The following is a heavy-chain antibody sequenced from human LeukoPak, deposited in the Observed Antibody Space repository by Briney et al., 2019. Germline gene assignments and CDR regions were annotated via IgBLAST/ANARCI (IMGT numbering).Heavy chain of an antibody. D-gene: IGHD3-9*01. CDR1: GFTFDDYA. V-gene: IGHV3-9*01. CDR2: ISWNSGSI. CDR3: AKDQTGDYDILTGSPVLDY. Sequence: GGSLRLSCAASGFTFDDYAMHWVRQAPGKGLEWASGISWNSGSIGYADSVKGRFTISRDNAKNSLYLQMNSLRAEDTASYYCAKDQTGDYDILTGSPVLDYWGQGTLVTVSS. J-gene: IGHJ4*02.